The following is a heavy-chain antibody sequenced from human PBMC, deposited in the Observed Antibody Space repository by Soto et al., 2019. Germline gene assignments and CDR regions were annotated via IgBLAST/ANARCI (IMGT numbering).Heavy chain of an antibody. CDR1: GFTFRSYA. CDR2: FSGVGDNT. V-gene: IGHV3-23*01. J-gene: IGHJ3*02. Sequence: GGSLRLSCAASGFTFRSYAMSWVRQAPGKGLEWVSGFSGVGDNTYYADSVKGRFTISRDNSKNTLYLQMDSLRAEDTAVYYCARDRGADSSSWYSGAFDIWGQGTMVTVSS. D-gene: IGHD6-13*01. CDR3: ARDRGADSSSWYSGAFDI.